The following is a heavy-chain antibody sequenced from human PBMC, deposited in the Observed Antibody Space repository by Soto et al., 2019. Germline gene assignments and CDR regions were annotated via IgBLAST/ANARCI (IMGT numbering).Heavy chain of an antibody. D-gene: IGHD6-19*01. CDR2: ISSSSSTI. J-gene: IGHJ4*02. CDR1: GFTFSSYS. CDR3: ARVAVAANY. Sequence: GGSLRLSCAASGFTFSSYSRNWVRQAPGRGLEWVSYISSSSSTIYYADSVKGRFTISRDNAKNSLCLQMNSLRDEDTAVYYCARVAVAANYWGQGTLVTVSS. V-gene: IGHV3-48*02.